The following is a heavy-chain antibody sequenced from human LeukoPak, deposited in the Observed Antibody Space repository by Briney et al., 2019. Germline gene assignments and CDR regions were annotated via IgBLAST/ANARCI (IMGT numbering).Heavy chain of an antibody. CDR1: GYTFTGYY. CDR2: INPSSGGT. V-gene: IGHV1-2*04. D-gene: IGHD3-10*01. J-gene: IGHJ4*02. Sequence: ASVKVSCKASGYTFTGYYMHWVRQAPGQGLEWMGWINPSSGGTNYAQKFQGWVTMTRDTSISTAYIELSRLRSDDTAVYYCARGGYYYGSGSYFVDYWGQGTLVTVSS. CDR3: ARGGYYYGSGSYFVDY.